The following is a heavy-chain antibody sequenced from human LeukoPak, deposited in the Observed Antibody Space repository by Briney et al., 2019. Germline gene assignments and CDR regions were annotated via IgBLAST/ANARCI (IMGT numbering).Heavy chain of an antibody. Sequence: SETLSLTCTVSGGSISSYYWSWIRLPAGKGLELIGRIYTSGSTNYNPSLKSRVTMSVDTSKNQFSLKLSSVTAADTAVYYCARHTTSQLWYFDLWGRGTLVTVSS. V-gene: IGHV4-4*07. CDR1: GGSISSYY. D-gene: IGHD1-26*01. J-gene: IGHJ2*01. CDR3: ARHTTSQLWYFDL. CDR2: IYTSGST.